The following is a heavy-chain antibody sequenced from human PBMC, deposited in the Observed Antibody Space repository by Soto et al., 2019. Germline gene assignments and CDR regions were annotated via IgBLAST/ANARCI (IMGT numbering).Heavy chain of an antibody. J-gene: IGHJ3*02. CDR3: ATAVAGTFAFDI. V-gene: IGHV1-24*01. CDR1: GYTLTELS. CDR2: FDPEDGET. D-gene: IGHD6-19*01. Sequence: ASVKVSCKVSGYTLTELSMHWVRQAPGKGLEWMGGFDPEDGETIYAQKLQGRVTMTEDTSTDTAYMELSSLRSEDTAVYYCATAVAGTFAFDIWGQGTMVTVSS.